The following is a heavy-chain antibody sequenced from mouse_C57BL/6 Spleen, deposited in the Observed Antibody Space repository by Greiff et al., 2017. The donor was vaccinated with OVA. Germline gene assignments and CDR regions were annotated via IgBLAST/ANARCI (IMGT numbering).Heavy chain of an antibody. Sequence: VQLQQSGAELVKPGASVKISCKASGYAFSSYWMNWVKQRPGKGLEWIGQIYPGDGDTNYNGKFKGKATLTADQSSSTAYMQLSSLTSEDSAVYFCARAIITTVEPYYAMDYWGQGTSVTVSS. CDR2: IYPGDGDT. V-gene: IGHV1-80*01. CDR1: GYAFSSYW. CDR3: ARAIITTVEPYYAMDY. D-gene: IGHD1-1*01. J-gene: IGHJ4*01.